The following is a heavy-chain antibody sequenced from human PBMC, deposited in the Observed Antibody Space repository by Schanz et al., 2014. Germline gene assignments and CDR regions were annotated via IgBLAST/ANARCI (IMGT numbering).Heavy chain of an antibody. V-gene: IGHV3-23*04. D-gene: IGHD3-16*01. J-gene: IGHJ3*01. CDR3: TRDRGALINHNDALDL. Sequence: VQLVESGGGVVQPGGSLRLSCAASGFSFSNYALVWVRQPPGKGLEWISAIRGGGETTHYADSVKGRFTISRDNSKNTLYLQMNSLRSEDTAVYYCTRDRGALINHNDALDLWGQGTMVSVSS. CDR2: IRGGGETT. CDR1: GFSFSNYA.